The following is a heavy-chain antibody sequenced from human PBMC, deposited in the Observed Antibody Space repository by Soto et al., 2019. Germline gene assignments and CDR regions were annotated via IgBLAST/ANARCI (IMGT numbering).Heavy chain of an antibody. CDR1: GYTFISYG. CDR2: ISAYNGNT. Sequence: QVQLVQAGAEVKKPGASVKVSCKASGYTFISYGISWVRQAPGQGLEWMGWISAYNGNTNYAQKLQGRVTMTTDTSTSTVYMELRSLRSDDTAVYYCAIDYYDSSGYYFNAFDIWGQGTMVTGSS. J-gene: IGHJ3*02. CDR3: AIDYYDSSGYYFNAFDI. D-gene: IGHD3-22*01. V-gene: IGHV1-18*01.